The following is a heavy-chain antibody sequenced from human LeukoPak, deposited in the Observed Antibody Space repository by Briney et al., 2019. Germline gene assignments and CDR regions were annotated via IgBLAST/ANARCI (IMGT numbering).Heavy chain of an antibody. CDR2: ISGSGGST. V-gene: IGHV3-23*01. J-gene: IGHJ4*02. D-gene: IGHD3-22*01. CDR1: GFTFSSYA. CDR3: AKKDYDSSGPRFGRVFDY. Sequence: PGGSLRLSCAASGFTFSSYAMSWVRQAPGKGLEWVSAISGSGGSTYYADSVKGRFTISRDNSKNTLYLQMNSLRAEDTAVYYCAKKDYDSSGPRFGRVFDYWGQGTLVTVSS.